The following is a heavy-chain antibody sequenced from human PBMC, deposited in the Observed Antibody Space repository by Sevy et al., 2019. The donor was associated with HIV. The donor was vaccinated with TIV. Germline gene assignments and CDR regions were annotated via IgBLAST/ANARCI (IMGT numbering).Heavy chain of an antibody. Sequence: ASVKVSCKASGYTFTDYYIHWVRQAPGQGLEWMGWINPKSGGTNYAQKFHGRVTMTRETSISTAYMELRRLRSDDKAVYYCGRVVEPAGIDPYYYGVDVWGPGATVTVSS. CDR2: INPKSGGT. D-gene: IGHD2-2*02. CDR1: GYTFTDYY. J-gene: IGHJ6*02. CDR3: GRVVEPAGIDPYYYGVDV. V-gene: IGHV1-2*02.